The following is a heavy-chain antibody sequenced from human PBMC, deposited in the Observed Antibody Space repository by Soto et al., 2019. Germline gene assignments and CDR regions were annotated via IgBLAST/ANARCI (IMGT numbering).Heavy chain of an antibody. Sequence: EVQLVESGGGLVQPGGSLRLSCAASGLIFSDYHMDWVRQAPGKGLEWVGRIRRKANSYTTEYVASVKGRFTISRDGSKNSLYLQMNSLKSEDTAVYYCAMLGGWSGGSSGMDVWGQGTTVTVSS. D-gene: IGHD6-19*01. J-gene: IGHJ6*02. CDR1: GLIFSDYH. CDR2: IRRKANSYTT. CDR3: AMLGGWSGGSSGMDV. V-gene: IGHV3-72*01.